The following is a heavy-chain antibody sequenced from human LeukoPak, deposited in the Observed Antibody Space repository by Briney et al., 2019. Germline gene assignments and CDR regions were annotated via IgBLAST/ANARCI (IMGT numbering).Heavy chain of an antibody. Sequence: PSETLSLTCTVSGGSISSGDYYWSWIRQPPGKGLEWIGEINHSGSTNYNPSLKSRVTISVDTSKNQFSLKLSSVTAADTAVYYCARVRYDSSGYYLDYWGQGTLVTVSS. V-gene: IGHV4-39*07. CDR3: ARVRYDSSGYYLDY. CDR1: GGSISSGDYY. CDR2: INHSGST. D-gene: IGHD3-22*01. J-gene: IGHJ4*02.